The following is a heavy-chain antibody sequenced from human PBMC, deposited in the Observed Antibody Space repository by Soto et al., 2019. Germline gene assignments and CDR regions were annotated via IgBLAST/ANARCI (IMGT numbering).Heavy chain of an antibody. Sequence: SGPTLVNPTQTLTLTCTFSGFSLTTHEVGVGWIRQPPGKALEWLAFISWNDERRYSPSLKSRLTITKDTSKNQVVLTMTNVDPADTGTYFCAHRPPKYSTAWLAFDFWGQGTMVTVSS. J-gene: IGHJ3*01. V-gene: IGHV2-5*01. D-gene: IGHD5-18*01. CDR1: GFSLTTHEVG. CDR2: ISWNDER. CDR3: AHRPPKYSTAWLAFDF.